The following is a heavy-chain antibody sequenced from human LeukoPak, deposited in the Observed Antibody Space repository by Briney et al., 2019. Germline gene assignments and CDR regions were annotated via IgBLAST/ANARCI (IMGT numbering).Heavy chain of an antibody. Sequence: GRSLRLSCAASGFTFSSYAMHWVRQAPGKGLEWVAVISYDGSNKYYADSVKGRFTISRDNSKNTLYLQMNSLRAEDTAMYYCAREFNSFLADCSGGQCLFMSWGQGTLVTVSS. J-gene: IGHJ4*02. CDR3: AREFNSFLADCSGGQCLFMS. CDR1: GFTFSSYA. D-gene: IGHD2-15*01. V-gene: IGHV3-30-3*01. CDR2: ISYDGSNK.